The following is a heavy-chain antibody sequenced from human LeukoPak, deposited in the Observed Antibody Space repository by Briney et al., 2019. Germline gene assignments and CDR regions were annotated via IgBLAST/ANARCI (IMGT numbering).Heavy chain of an antibody. CDR3: ARHSPTSYYYMDV. Sequence: SETLSLTCAVYGGSLSGYYWSWIRQPPGKGLEWIGAINHSGSTNYNPSLKSRVTISVDTSKNQFSLKVTSVTAADTAVYYCARHSPTSYYYMDVWGKGTTVTISS. J-gene: IGHJ6*03. CDR1: GGSLSGYY. D-gene: IGHD3-16*01. V-gene: IGHV4-34*01. CDR2: INHSGST.